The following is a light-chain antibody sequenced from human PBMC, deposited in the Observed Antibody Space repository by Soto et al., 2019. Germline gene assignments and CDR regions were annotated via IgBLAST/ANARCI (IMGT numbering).Light chain of an antibody. CDR1: QGISSY. CDR3: QQYYSYPA. Sequence: AIRMTQSPPSFSASTGDRVTITCRASQGISSYLAWYQQKPGKAPKLLIYAASTLQSGVPSRFSGSGSGTDFTLTISCLQSEDFATYYCQQYYSYPAFGQGTKVEIK. V-gene: IGKV1-8*01. CDR2: AAS. J-gene: IGKJ1*01.